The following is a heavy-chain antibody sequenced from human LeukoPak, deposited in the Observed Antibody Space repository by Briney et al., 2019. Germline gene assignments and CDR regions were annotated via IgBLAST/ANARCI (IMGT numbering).Heavy chain of an antibody. D-gene: IGHD2-2*01. CDR2: MNPNSGNT. Sequence: ASVKVSCKASGYTFTSYDINWVRQATGQGLEWMGWMNPNSGNTGYAQKFQGRVTITRNTSISTAYMELSSLRSEDTVVYYCARSGAMPKYFQHWGQGTLVTVSS. CDR1: GYTFTSYD. CDR3: ARSGAMPKYFQH. V-gene: IGHV1-8*03. J-gene: IGHJ1*01.